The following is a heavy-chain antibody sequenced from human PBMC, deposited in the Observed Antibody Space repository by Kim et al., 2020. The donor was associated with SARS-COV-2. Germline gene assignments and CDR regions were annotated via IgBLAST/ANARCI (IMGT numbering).Heavy chain of an antibody. D-gene: IGHD6-6*01. V-gene: IGHV4-39*01. Sequence: SETLSLTCTVSGGSISSSNYYWGWIRQPPGKGLEWIGYIYYSGNTYYNPALKSRVTVSVDTSKNQFSLKLSSVTAADTAVYYCASTVAGRTEAFESWGQG. CDR1: GGSISSSNYY. J-gene: IGHJ3*02. CDR3: ASTVAGRTEAFES. CDR2: IYYSGNT.